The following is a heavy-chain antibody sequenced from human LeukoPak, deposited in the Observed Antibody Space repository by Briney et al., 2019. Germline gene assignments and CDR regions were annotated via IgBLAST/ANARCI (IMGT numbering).Heavy chain of an antibody. D-gene: IGHD2-15*01. CDR2: INHSGST. Sequence: SETLSLTCAVYGGSFGGYYWSWIRQPPGKGLEWIGEINHSGSTNYNPSLKSRVTISVDTSKNQFSLKLSSVTAADTAVYYCARLVVVAATTDYWGQGTLVTVSS. CDR3: ARLVVVAATTDY. CDR1: GGSFGGYY. V-gene: IGHV4-34*01. J-gene: IGHJ4*02.